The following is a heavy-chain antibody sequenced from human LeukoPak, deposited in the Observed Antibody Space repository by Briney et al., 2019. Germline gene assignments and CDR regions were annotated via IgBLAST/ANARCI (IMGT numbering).Heavy chain of an antibody. CDR2: ISHDGSSK. D-gene: IGHD2-2*01. CDR3: ARAEYSASWFGYFQH. CDR1: GFTFSNYA. J-gene: IGHJ1*01. V-gene: IGHV3-30-3*01. Sequence: QAGGSLRLSCAASGFTFSNYAMHWVRQAPGKGLEWVVVISHDGSSKYYADFVKGRFTVSRDNSKNTLYLQMNSLRGEDTAVYYCARAEYSASWFGYFQHWGQGTLLTVPS.